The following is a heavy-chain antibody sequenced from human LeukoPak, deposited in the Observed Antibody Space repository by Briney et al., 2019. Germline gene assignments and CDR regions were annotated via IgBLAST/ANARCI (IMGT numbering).Heavy chain of an antibody. V-gene: IGHV3-9*01. J-gene: IGHJ4*02. CDR1: GFTFDDYA. CDR3: AKDREDGFDY. Sequence: PGRSLRLSCAASGFTFDDYAMHWVRQAPGKGLEWVSGISWNSGSIGYADSVKGRFTISRDNAKNSLYLQMNSLRAEDTALYYCAKDREDGFDYWGQGTLVTVSS. D-gene: IGHD1-26*01. CDR2: ISWNSGSI.